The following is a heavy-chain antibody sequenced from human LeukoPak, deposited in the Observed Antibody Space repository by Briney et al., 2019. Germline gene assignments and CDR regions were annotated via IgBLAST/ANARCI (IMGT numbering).Heavy chain of an antibody. J-gene: IGHJ4*02. CDR1: GGSISSYY. Sequence: SETLSLTCTVSGGSISSYYWSWIRQPAGKGLEWIGRIYTSGSTNYSPSLKSRVTMSVDTSKNQFSLKLSSVTAADTAVYYCARGASGEVPAYFDYWGQGTLVTVSS. CDR3: ARGASGEVPAYFDY. CDR2: IYTSGST. D-gene: IGHD2-2*01. V-gene: IGHV4-4*07.